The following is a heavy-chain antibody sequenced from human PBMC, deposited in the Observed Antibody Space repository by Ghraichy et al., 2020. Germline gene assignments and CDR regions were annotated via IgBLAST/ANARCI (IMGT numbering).Heavy chain of an antibody. J-gene: IGHJ4*02. CDR2: MNPNSGNT. V-gene: IGHV1-8*01. Sequence: VKVSCKASGYTFTSYDINWVRQATGQGLEWMGWMNPNSGNTGYAQKFQGRVTMTRNTSISTAYMELSSLRSEDTAVYYCARGDEQQLLCDYWGQGTLVTVSS. CDR3: ARGDEQQLLCDY. D-gene: IGHD6-13*01. CDR1: GYTFTSYD.